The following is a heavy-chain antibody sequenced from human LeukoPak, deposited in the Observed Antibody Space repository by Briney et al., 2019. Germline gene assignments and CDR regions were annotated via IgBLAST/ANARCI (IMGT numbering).Heavy chain of an antibody. CDR2: IIPILGIA. Sequence: GASVTVSCKASGGTFSSYAISWVRQAPGQGLEWMGRIIPILGIANYAQKFQGRVTITADKSTSTAYMEPSSLRSEDTAVYYRAQNGGGNSDYGGQGTLVTVSP. V-gene: IGHV1-69*04. D-gene: IGHD4-23*01. J-gene: IGHJ4*02. CDR1: GGTFSSYA. CDR3: AQNGGGNSDY.